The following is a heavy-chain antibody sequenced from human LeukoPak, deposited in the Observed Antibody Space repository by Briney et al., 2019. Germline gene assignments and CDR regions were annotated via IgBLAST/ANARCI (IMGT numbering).Heavy chain of an antibody. CDR3: AKDRILEWLAHDAFDI. Sequence: GGSLRLSCAASGFTFSSYAMSWVRQAPGKGLEWVSAISGSGGSTYYADSVKGRFTISRDNSKNTLYLQMNSLRAEDTAVYYCAKDRILEWLAHDAFDIWGQGTMVTVSS. V-gene: IGHV3-23*01. CDR1: GFTFSSYA. J-gene: IGHJ3*02. CDR2: ISGSGGST. D-gene: IGHD3-3*01.